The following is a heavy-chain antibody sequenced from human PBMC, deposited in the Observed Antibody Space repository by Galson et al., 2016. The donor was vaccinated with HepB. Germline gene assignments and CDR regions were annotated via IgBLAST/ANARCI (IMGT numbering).Heavy chain of an antibody. Sequence: SLRLSCAVSGFTFSSHSMNWVRQTPGTGLEWVSYISSSSSTTYYADSVEGRFTISRDNAKNSLYLQMNSLRDEDTAVYYCARDPGYCTGTSCHKDYWGQGTLVTVSS. D-gene: IGHD2-2*02. V-gene: IGHV3-48*02. CDR1: GFTFSSHS. J-gene: IGHJ4*02. CDR2: ISSSSSTT. CDR3: ARDPGYCTGTSCHKDY.